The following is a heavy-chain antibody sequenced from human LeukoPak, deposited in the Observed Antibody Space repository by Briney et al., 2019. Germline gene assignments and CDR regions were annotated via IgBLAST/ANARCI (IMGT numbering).Heavy chain of an antibody. CDR2: ISSSSSYI. CDR1: GFTFSSYS. D-gene: IGHD3-22*01. CDR3: ARVSYGSSGYAGY. Sequence: GGSLRLSCAASGFTFSSYSMNWVRQAPGKGLEWVSSISSSSSYIYYADSVKGRFTISRDNAKNSLYLQMNSLRAEDTAVYYCARVSYGSSGYAGYWGQGTLVTVSS. J-gene: IGHJ4*02. V-gene: IGHV3-21*01.